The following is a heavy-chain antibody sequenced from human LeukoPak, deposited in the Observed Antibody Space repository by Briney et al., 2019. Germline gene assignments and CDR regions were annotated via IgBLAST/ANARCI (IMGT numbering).Heavy chain of an antibody. J-gene: IGHJ5*02. CDR3: ARVSASSAGSDL. Sequence: GGSLRLSCAASGFSFSDHYMDWVRQAPGKGLEWVGRSRNKANSYTTEYAASVKGRFTISRDDSKNSLYLQMNSLKSEDTAVYQCARVSASSAGSDLWGQGTLVTVSS. D-gene: IGHD1-1*01. CDR2: SRNKANSYTT. CDR1: GFSFSDHY. V-gene: IGHV3-72*01.